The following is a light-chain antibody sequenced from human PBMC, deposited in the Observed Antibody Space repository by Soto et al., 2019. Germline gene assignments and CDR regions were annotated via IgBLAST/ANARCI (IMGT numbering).Light chain of an antibody. Sequence: EIVMTQSPGTLSVSPGERATLSCRARQTVSVSLAWYPQKPGQAPRLLIYGESTRASGSPARFSGSESGTEFTLTNSSLQSEDFAVYYCQQYNDWPCTFGPGNKVDIK. CDR3: QQYNDWPCT. J-gene: IGKJ3*01. CDR1: QTVSVS. V-gene: IGKV3-15*01. CDR2: GES.